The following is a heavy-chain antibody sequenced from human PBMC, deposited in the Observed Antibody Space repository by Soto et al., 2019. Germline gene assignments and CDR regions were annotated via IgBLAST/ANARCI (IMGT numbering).Heavy chain of an antibody. V-gene: IGHV4-34*01. CDR1: GGSFSGYY. Sequence: QVQLQQWGAGLLKPSETLSLTCAVYGGSFSGYYWSWIRQPPGKVLEWIGEINHSGSTNYNPSLKSRVTISVDTSKNQFSLKLSSVTAADTAVYYCARSRPVLLWFGELFGLDYWGQGTLVTVSS. CDR2: INHSGST. J-gene: IGHJ4*02. D-gene: IGHD3-10*01. CDR3: ARSRPVLLWFGELFGLDY.